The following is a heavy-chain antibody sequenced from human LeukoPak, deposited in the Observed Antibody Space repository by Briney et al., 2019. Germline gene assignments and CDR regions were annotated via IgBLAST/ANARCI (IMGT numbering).Heavy chain of an antibody. V-gene: IGHV4-31*03. D-gene: IGHD3-22*01. Sequence: SETLSLTCTVSGGSISSGGYYWSWIRQHPGKGLEWIGYIYYSGSTYYNPSLKSRVTISVDTSKNQFSLKLSSVTAADTAVYYCARVTYYYDSSGYFAFADAFDIWGQGTVVTVSS. CDR2: IYYSGST. CDR3: ARVTYYYDSSGYFAFADAFDI. CDR1: GGSISSGGYY. J-gene: IGHJ3*02.